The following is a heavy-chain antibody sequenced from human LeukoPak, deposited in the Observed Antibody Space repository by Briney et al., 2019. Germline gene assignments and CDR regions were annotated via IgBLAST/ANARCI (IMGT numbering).Heavy chain of an antibody. J-gene: IGHJ4*02. CDR3: ARGRGTGTTNPTNYFDY. V-gene: IGHV4-34*01. CDR1: GGSFGGYY. Sequence: SETLSLTCAVYGGSFGGYYWSWIRQPPGKGLEWIGEINHSGSTNYNPSLKSRVTISVDTSKNQFSLKLSSVTAADTAVYYCARGRGTGTTNPTNYFDYWGRGTLVTVSS. CDR2: INHSGST. D-gene: IGHD1-7*01.